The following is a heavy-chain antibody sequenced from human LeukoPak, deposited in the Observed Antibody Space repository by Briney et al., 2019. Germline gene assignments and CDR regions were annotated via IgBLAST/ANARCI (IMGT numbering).Heavy chain of an antibody. CDR3: ARDQYGYSSGWYYFDY. CDR2: ISSSGSTI. J-gene: IGHJ4*02. CDR1: GFTFSDYY. D-gene: IGHD6-19*01. V-gene: IGHV3-11*01. Sequence: GGSLRLSCAASGFTFSDYYMSWIRQAPGKGLEWVSYISSSGSTIYYADSVKGRFTISRDNAKNSLYLQMNSLRAEDTAVYYCARDQYGYSSGWYYFDYWGQGTLVTVSS.